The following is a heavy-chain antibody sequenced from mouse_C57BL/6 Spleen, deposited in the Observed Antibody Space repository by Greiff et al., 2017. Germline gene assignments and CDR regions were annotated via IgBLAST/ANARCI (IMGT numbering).Heavy chain of an antibody. CDR2: ISSGSSTI. CDR3: ARRHYYGSYFDY. CDR1: GFTFSDYG. V-gene: IGHV5-17*01. J-gene: IGHJ2*01. D-gene: IGHD1-1*01. Sequence: EVMLVESGGGLVKPGGSLKLSCAASGFTFSDYGMHWVRQAPEKGLEWVAYISSGSSTIYYADTVKGRFTISRDNAKNTLFLQMTSLRSEDTAMYYCARRHYYGSYFDYWGQGTTLTVSS.